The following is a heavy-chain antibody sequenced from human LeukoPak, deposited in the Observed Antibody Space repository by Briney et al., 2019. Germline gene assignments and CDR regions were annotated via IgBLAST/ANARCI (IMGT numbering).Heavy chain of an antibody. CDR2: IYYSGST. CDR3: ARPHYDFWSGYYPSWFDP. Sequence: SETLSLTCTVSGGSISSGGYYWGWIRQPPGKGLEWIGSIYYSGSTYYNPSLKSRVTISVDTSKNQFSLKLSSVTAADTAVYYCARPHYDFWSGYYPSWFDPWGQGTLVTVSS. V-gene: IGHV4-39*01. CDR1: GGSISSGGYY. J-gene: IGHJ5*02. D-gene: IGHD3-3*01.